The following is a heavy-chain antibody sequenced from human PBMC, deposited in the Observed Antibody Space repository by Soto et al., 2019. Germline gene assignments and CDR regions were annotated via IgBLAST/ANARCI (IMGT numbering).Heavy chain of an antibody. CDR3: VFDFWLVPTV. D-gene: IGHD3-3*01. J-gene: IGHJ6*04. CDR2: IHSSSSWE. CDR1: GFTFSTHS. V-gene: IGHV3-48*01. Sequence: EVQLVESGGGLVQPGGSLKLSCAASGFTFSTHSMNWVRQAPGWGLEWVSYIHSSSSWEVYADSVRGRFTVSRDNTKNSVYLQMSSLRAEDAAVYYCVFDFWLVPTVWGKGTTVTVSS.